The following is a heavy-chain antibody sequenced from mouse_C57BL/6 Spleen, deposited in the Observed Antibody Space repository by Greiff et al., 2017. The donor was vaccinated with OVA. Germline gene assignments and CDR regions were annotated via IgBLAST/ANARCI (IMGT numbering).Heavy chain of an antibody. V-gene: IGHV1-9*01. CDR3: ARGPLYYYGSSWYFDY. Sequence: QVQLQQSGAELMKPGASVKLSCKATGYTFTGYWIEWVKQRPGHGLEWIGEILPGSGSTNYNEKFKGKATFTADTSANTAYMQLSSLTTDDSAIYYCARGPLYYYGSSWYFDYWGQGTTLTVSS. J-gene: IGHJ2*01. D-gene: IGHD1-1*01. CDR2: ILPGSGST. CDR1: GYTFTGYW.